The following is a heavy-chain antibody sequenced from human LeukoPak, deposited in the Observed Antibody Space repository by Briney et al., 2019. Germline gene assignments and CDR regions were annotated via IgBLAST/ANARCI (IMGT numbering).Heavy chain of an antibody. CDR1: GGSISRFY. CDR3: ASDSSGYYYPYY. J-gene: IGHJ4*02. CDR2: IHHSGST. D-gene: IGHD3-22*01. Sequence: PSETLSLTCIASGGSISRFYWSWIRQPPGKGLEWIGYIHHSGSTNYNPFLKSRVTLSVDTSKNQFSLKLSSVTAADTAVYYCASDSSGYYYPYYWGQGTLVTVSS. V-gene: IGHV4-59*08.